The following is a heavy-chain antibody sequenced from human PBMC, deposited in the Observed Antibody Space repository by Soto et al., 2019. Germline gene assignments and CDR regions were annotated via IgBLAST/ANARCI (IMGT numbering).Heavy chain of an antibody. CDR2: INPNSGGT. Sequence: ASVKVSCKASGYTFTGYYMHWVRQAPGQGLEWMGWINPNSGGTNYAQKFQGRVTMTRDTSISTAYMELSRLRSDDTAVYYCASAGSAKQWLVRWGNGFDPWGQGTLVTVSS. CDR1: GYTFTGYY. CDR3: ASAGSAKQWLVRWGNGFDP. D-gene: IGHD6-19*01. V-gene: IGHV1-2*02. J-gene: IGHJ5*02.